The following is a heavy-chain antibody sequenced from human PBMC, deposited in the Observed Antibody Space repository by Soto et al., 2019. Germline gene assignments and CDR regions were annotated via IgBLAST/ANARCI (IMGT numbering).Heavy chain of an antibody. D-gene: IGHD2-15*01. CDR2: SYYRSKWYN. CDR3: ARGVGYCSGGSCYYYYYYMDV. J-gene: IGHJ6*03. Sequence: SQTLSLTCAISGDSVSSNSAAWNWIRQSPSRGLEWLGRSYYRSKWYNDYAVSVKSRITINPDTSKNQFSLQLNSVTPEDTAVYYCARGVGYCSGGSCYYYYYYMDVWGKGTTVTVSS. V-gene: IGHV6-1*01. CDR1: GDSVSSNSAA.